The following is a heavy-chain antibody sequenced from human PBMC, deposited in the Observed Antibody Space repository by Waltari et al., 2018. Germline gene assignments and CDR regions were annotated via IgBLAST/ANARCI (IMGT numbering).Heavy chain of an antibody. D-gene: IGHD5-18*01. J-gene: IGHJ4*02. CDR3: SRSPAGYSRSDY. CDR1: GFAFSGYW. Sequence: EVRLEEAGGGLVQPGGSLRRSCAASGFAFSGYWMHWARQAPGKGLVWVSRIDDDGSDTTYADSVMGRFTISRDNAKNTVYLEMNSLSAEDTAVYYCSRSPAGYSRSDYWGQGTLVTVSS. V-gene: IGHV3-74*01. CDR2: IDDDGSDT.